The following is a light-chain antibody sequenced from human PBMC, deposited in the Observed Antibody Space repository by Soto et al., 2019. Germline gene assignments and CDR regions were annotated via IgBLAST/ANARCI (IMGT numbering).Light chain of an antibody. J-gene: IGKJ4*01. V-gene: IGKV3-15*01. CDR2: DTS. CDR3: QPYNNWPLT. Sequence: EILMTQSPATLSVSPGERATRSCRASQGIGYTLAWYQHKPGQTPRLLIYDTSTRATGVPPRSSGSRSRAEFTLPLNSLQSEDFPVYYCQPYNNWPLTFGGGTKVDI. CDR1: QGIGYT.